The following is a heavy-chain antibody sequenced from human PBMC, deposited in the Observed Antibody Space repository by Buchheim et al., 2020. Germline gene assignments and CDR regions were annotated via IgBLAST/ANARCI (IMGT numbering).Heavy chain of an antibody. CDR1: GFTFSSYG. Sequence: QVQLVESGGGVVQPGRSLRLSCAASGFTFSSYGMHWVRQAPGKGLEWVAVISYDGSNKYYADSVKGRFPISRDNSKNTLYLQMNSLRAEDTAVYYCAKGILGYWEWFPGSDDMDVWGQGTT. CDR2: ISYDGSNK. J-gene: IGHJ6*02. V-gene: IGHV3-30*18. D-gene: IGHD3-3*01. CDR3: AKGILGYWEWFPGSDDMDV.